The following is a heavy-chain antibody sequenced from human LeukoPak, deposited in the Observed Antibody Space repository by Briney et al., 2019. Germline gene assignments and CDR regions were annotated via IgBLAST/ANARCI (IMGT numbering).Heavy chain of an antibody. D-gene: IGHD3-10*01. Sequence: GGSLRLSCAASGFTFSSYAMSWVRQAPGKGLEWVSYISSSGSTIYYADSVKGRFTISRDNAKNSLYLQMNSLRAEDTAVYYCARQSPMDDAFDIWGQGTMVTVSS. CDR3: ARQSPMDDAFDI. V-gene: IGHV3-48*04. CDR1: GFTFSSYA. J-gene: IGHJ3*02. CDR2: ISSSGSTI.